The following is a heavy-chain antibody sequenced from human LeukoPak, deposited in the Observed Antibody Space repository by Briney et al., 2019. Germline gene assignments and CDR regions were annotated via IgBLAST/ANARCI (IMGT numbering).Heavy chain of an antibody. CDR3: ARDVRHLRLYDIFTGFDY. CDR2: INPKSGGT. Sequence: ASVKVSCKASGYTFTDYFMNWVRQAPGQGLEWMGWINPKSGGTVYAQKFQGRVTMTRDTSSSTAYMELSSLRSEDTAVYYCARDVRHLRLYDIFTGFDYWGQGTLVTVSS. D-gene: IGHD3-9*01. CDR1: GYTFTDYF. J-gene: IGHJ4*02. V-gene: IGHV1-2*02.